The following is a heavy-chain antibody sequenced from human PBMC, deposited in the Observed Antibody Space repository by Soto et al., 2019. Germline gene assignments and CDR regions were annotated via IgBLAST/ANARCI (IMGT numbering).Heavy chain of an antibody. CDR2: INPSGGST. J-gene: IGHJ5*02. V-gene: IGHV1-46*03. CDR3: AGDNYYYDSSGYSWFDP. Sequence: ASVKVSCKASGYTFTSYYMHWVRQAPGQGLEWMGIINPSGGSTSYAQKFQGRVTMTRDTSTSIVYMELSSLRSEDTAVYYCAGDNYYYDSSGYSWFDPWGQGTLVTVSS. CDR1: GYTFTSYY. D-gene: IGHD3-22*01.